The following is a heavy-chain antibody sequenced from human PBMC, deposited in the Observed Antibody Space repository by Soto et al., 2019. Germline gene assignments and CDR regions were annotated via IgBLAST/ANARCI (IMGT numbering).Heavy chain of an antibody. V-gene: IGHV3-23*01. CDR2: ISGSGGST. CDR1: GFTFSSYA. Sequence: EVQLLESGGGLVQPGGSLRLSCAASGFTFSSYAMSWVRQAPGKGLEWVSAISGSGGSTYYADSVKGRFTISRDNSKNTLYLRRNSLRAEDTAVYYCAKDPMSGSYAWFDPWGQGTLVTVSS. D-gene: IGHD1-26*01. J-gene: IGHJ5*02. CDR3: AKDPMSGSYAWFDP.